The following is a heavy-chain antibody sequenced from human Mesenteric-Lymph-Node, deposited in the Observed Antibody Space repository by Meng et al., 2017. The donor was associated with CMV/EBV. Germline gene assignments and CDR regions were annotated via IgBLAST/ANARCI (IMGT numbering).Heavy chain of an antibody. J-gene: IGHJ4*02. Sequence: GGSLRLSCVASGFTFSDHWMGWVRQAPGKGLEWVANINKDGSEKYYVDSVKGRFTISRDNAKNSLYLQMNSLRAEDTAVYYCARDYGDYVPYFDYWGQGTLVTVSS. D-gene: IGHD4-17*01. CDR3: ARDYGDYVPYFDY. CDR2: INKDGSEK. V-gene: IGHV3-7*01. CDR1: GFTFSDHW.